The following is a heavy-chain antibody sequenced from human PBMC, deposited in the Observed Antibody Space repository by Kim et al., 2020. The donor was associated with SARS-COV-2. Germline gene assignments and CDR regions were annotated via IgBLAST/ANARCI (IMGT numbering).Heavy chain of an antibody. V-gene: IGHV1-46*01. CDR2: INPSGGST. Sequence: ASHNFSFPSPGYTFTSYYMHWVRQAPGQGLEWMGIINPSGGSTTYAQKFQGRVTMTRDTSTSTVYMELSSLRSEDTAVYYCARDLSREEDPLYYYYYMDV. J-gene: IGHJ6*03. CDR1: GYTFTSYY. CDR3: ARDLSREEDPLYYYYYMDV.